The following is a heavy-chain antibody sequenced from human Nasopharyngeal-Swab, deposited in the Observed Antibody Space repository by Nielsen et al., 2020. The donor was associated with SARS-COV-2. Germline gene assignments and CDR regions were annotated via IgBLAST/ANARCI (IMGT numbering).Heavy chain of an antibody. CDR2: ISSSSSYT. CDR3: ARNPRIAVAGRGTDDYYYMDV. J-gene: IGHJ6*03. D-gene: IGHD6-19*01. V-gene: IGHV3-11*06. CDR1: GFTFSYYY. Sequence: GGSLRLSCAASGFTFSYYYMSWIRQAPGKGLEWVSYISSSSSYTNYADSVKGRFTISRDNAKNSLYLQMNSLRAEDTAVYYCARNPRIAVAGRGTDDYYYMDVWGKGTTVTVSS.